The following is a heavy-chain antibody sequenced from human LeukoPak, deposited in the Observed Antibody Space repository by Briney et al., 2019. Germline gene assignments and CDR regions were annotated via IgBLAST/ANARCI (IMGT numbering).Heavy chain of an antibody. V-gene: IGHV3-74*01. CDR1: GFTFSKYW. CDR3: ARDPGGAGGPFDY. CDR2: INTDGTVT. Sequence: GGSLRLSCAASGFTFSKYWMLWVRQAPGKGLESVSRINTDGTVTTYADSVKGRFTISRDSSKNSLYLQMNSLRAEDTAVYFCARDPGGAGGPFDYWGQGTLVTVSS. J-gene: IGHJ4*02. D-gene: IGHD3-10*01.